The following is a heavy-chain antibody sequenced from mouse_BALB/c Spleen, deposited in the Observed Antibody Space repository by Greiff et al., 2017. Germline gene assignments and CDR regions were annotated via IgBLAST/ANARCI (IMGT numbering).Heavy chain of an antibody. V-gene: IGHV1-14*01. CDR1: GYTFTSYV. CDR2: INPYNDGT. J-gene: IGHJ4*01. CDR3: ARADGYYGYYNAMDY. Sequence: EVQLQQSGPELVKPGASVYISCMASGYTFTSYVMHWVTQKPGQGLEWIGYINPYNDGTKYNAKFKGKATLTSDKSSSTAYMELSSLTSEDSAVYYCARADGYYGYYNAMDYWGQGTSVTVSS. D-gene: IGHD2-3*01.